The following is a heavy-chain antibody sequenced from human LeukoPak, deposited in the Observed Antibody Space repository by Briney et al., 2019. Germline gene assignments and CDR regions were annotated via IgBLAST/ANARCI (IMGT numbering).Heavy chain of an antibody. CDR1: GFTFSSYA. CDR2: ISYDGSNK. CDR3: ARQVTYCSSTSCLPLYYYYGMDV. J-gene: IGHJ6*02. Sequence: PGGSLRLSCAASGFTFSSYAMHWVRQAPGKGLEWVAVISYDGSNKYYADSVKGRFTISRDNSKNTLYLQMNSLRAEDAAVYYCARQVTYCSSTSCLPLYYYYGMDVWGQGTTVTVSS. D-gene: IGHD2-2*01. V-gene: IGHV3-30-3*01.